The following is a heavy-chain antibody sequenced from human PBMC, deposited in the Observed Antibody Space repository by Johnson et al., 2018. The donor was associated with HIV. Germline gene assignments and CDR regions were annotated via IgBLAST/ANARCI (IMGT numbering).Heavy chain of an antibody. CDR2: ISYDGSNK. J-gene: IGHJ1*01. V-gene: IGHV3-30*03. CDR1: GFTFSSYG. CDR3: ARDFYYDGPSSSVLELGDNVRGLLGLRWAM. Sequence: QVQLVESGGGVVQPGRSLRLSCAASGFTFSSYGMHWVRQAPGKGLEWVAVISYDGSNKYYADSVKGRFTISRDNSKNTLYLQMNSLRAEDTAVYYCARDFYYDGPSSSVLELGDNVRGLLGLRWAMWG. D-gene: IGHD3-22*01.